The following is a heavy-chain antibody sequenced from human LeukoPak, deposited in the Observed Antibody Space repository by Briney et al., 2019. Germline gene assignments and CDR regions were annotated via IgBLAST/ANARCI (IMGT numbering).Heavy chain of an antibody. V-gene: IGHV3-33*01. CDR2: IWYDGSDK. Sequence: PGRSLRLSCAASGFTFNTYGMNWVRQAPGKRLEWVAIIWYDGSDKYYAESVKGRFTISRDNSKNTLYLQVNSLRAEDTAVYCCARVGCTGGSCLAYNYYAMDVWGQGTTVTVSS. CDR1: GFTFNTYG. D-gene: IGHD2-15*01. CDR3: ARVGCTGGSCLAYNYYAMDV. J-gene: IGHJ6*02.